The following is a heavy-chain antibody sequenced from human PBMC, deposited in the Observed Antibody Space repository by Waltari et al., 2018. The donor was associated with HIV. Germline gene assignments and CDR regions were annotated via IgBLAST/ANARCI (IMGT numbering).Heavy chain of an antibody. CDR1: GFTFHEHA. V-gene: IGHV3-9*01. CDR3: AKGPDYGGYSYYSYGLDV. J-gene: IGHJ6*02. D-gene: IGHD4-17*01. CDR2: ISSQSGAI. Sequence: EVQLVESGGGLVQSGRSLRLSCVASGFTFHEHAMHWVRQAPGKGLEGVSGISSQSGAIAYVDSVKGRFTISRDNAKNSLYLQMNSLRPEDTALYFCAKGPDYGGYSYYSYGLDVWGPGTTVTVS.